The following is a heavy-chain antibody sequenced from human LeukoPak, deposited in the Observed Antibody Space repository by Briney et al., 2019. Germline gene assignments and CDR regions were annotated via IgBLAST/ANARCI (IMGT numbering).Heavy chain of an antibody. CDR1: AFTFSTYA. V-gene: IGHV3-30-3*01. CDR3: ARGSMTLTDN. J-gene: IGHJ4*02. D-gene: IGHD4/OR15-4a*01. Sequence: GGSLRLSCAASAFTFSTYAMHWVRQAPGKGLEWVALISYDGSSKYYADSVKGRFTISRDNSKNTLYLQMNSLRPEDTAVYYCARGSMTLTDNWGQGTLVTVSS. CDR2: ISYDGSSK.